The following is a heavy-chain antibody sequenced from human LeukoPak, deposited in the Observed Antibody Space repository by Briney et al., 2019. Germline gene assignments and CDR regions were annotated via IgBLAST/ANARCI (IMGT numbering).Heavy chain of an antibody. D-gene: IGHD2-15*01. CDR2: ISFDGSNT. CDR3: ARGKYCGGGSCYSFGTFDY. J-gene: IGHJ4*02. Sequence: GRSLRLSCAASGFTFSSYTMHWVRQAPGKGLEWVAVISFDGSNTYYADSVKGRFTISRDNSKNTLYLQMTSLRDEDTAVYYCARGKYCGGGSCYSFGTFDYWGQGTLVTVSS. V-gene: IGHV3-30-3*01. CDR1: GFTFSSYT.